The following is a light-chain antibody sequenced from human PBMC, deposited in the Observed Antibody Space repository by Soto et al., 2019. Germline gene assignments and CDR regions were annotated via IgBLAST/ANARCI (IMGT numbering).Light chain of an antibody. Sequence: IQMTQSPSSLSASVGARVTITCRASQRISSYLNWYQQKPGKAPKLLIYAASSLQSGVPSRFSGSGSGTDFTITISRLQPEDFATYYCQQSYRTQLTFGGGTKVEIK. V-gene: IGKV1-39*01. CDR1: QRISSY. CDR2: AAS. J-gene: IGKJ4*01. CDR3: QQSYRTQLT.